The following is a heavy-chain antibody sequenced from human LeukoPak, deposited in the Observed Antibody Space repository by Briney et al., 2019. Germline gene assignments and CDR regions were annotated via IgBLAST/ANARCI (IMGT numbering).Heavy chain of an antibody. V-gene: IGHV4-39*01. CDR1: GGSISSSSYY. J-gene: IGHJ4*02. CDR3: ARLYYDSSGYYQICYFDY. D-gene: IGHD3-22*01. Sequence: PSETLSLTCTVSGGSISSSSYYWGWIRQPPGKGLEWSGSLYYSGSTYYNPSLKSRVTISVDTSKNQFSLNLSSMTAADTAVYYCARLYYDSSGYYQICYFDYWGQRTLVTVSS. CDR2: LYYSGST.